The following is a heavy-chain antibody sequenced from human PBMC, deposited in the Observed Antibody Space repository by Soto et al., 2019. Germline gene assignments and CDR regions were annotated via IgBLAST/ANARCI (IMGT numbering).Heavy chain of an antibody. D-gene: IGHD3-10*01. CDR3: ARQVVDGTVAGSGSFDH. Sequence: LSLTCTVSGGSISSTSYYWVWIRQPPGKGLEWIGSFYYSGSTYYNPSLKSRVTISVDTSENQFSLKLSSVTAAGTAVYYCARQVVDGTVAGSGSFDHWGQG. J-gene: IGHJ4*02. CDR2: FYYSGST. V-gene: IGHV4-39*01. CDR1: GGSISSTSYY.